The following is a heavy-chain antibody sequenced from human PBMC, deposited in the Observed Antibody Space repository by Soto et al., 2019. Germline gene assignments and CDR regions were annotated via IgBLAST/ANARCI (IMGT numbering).Heavy chain of an antibody. CDR3: ARGGIVIVPSGRFDY. D-gene: IGHD2-2*01. V-gene: IGHV3-21*01. Sequence: GGSLRLSCAASGFTFSSYTLNWVRQAPGRGLEWISSISTSSSYTYYADSVKGRFTISRDNAMNSLYLQMDSLRADDTAVYYCARGGIVIVPSGRFDYWGQGTLVTVPS. CDR2: ISTSSSYT. CDR1: GFTFSSYT. J-gene: IGHJ4*02.